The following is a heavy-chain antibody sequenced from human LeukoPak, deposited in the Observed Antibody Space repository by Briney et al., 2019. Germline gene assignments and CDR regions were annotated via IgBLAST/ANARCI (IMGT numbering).Heavy chain of an antibody. CDR2: INPGSSNI. V-gene: IGHV3-48*04. CDR1: EFTFSSYS. D-gene: IGHD6-19*01. Sequence: GGSLRLSCAASEFTFSSYSMNWVRRAPGKGLEWVSYINPGSSNIYYADSVKGRFTISRDDAKNPLYLQMNSLRAEDTAVYYCATSLSSGWGPVDDYWGQGTLVTVSS. J-gene: IGHJ4*02. CDR3: ATSLSSGWGPVDDY.